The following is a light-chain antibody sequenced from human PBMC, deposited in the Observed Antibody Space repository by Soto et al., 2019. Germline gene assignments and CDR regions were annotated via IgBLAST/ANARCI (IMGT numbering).Light chain of an antibody. V-gene: IGKV1-12*01. CDR1: QDVSSW. CDR3: QPSNSFPLT. J-gene: IGKJ4*01. CDR2: SAS. Sequence: DIQVTQSPSSVSASVGDRVTITCRTSQDVSSWLAWYQQKPGKAPELLIYSASTLQTGVPSRFSGSGSGTDFTLTISSLEPEDFATYYCQPSNSFPLTFGRGTKVEIK.